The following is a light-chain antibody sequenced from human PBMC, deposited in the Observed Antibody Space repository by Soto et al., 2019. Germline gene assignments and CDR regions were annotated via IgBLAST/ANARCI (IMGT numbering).Light chain of an antibody. CDR3: QQYNNWPQT. CDR2: GAS. V-gene: IGKV3-20*01. CDR1: QSVSSSQ. Sequence: EFVLTQSPGTLSLSPGGRATLSCRASQSVSSSQLAWYQQKPGQAPRLLIYGASSRATGIPDRFSGSGSGTEFTLTITSLQSEDFAVYYCQQYNNWPQTFGQGTKVHIK. J-gene: IGKJ1*01.